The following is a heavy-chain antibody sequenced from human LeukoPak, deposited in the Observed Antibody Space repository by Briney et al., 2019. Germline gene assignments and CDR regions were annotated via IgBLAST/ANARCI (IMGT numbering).Heavy chain of an antibody. CDR2: INPDGSTT. V-gene: IGHV3-74*01. D-gene: IGHD5-12*01. Sequence: PGGSLRLSCAASGFTFSRYWIHWVRQAPGKGLEWVSRINPDGSTTTYADSVKGRFTISRDNAKNTVYLQMNSLRAEDTAVYYCAIATATGYSDYWGQGTLVTVSS. J-gene: IGHJ4*02. CDR3: AIATATGYSDY. CDR1: GFTFSRYW.